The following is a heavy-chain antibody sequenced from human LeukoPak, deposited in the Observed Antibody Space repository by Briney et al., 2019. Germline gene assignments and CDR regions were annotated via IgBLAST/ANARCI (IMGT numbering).Heavy chain of an antibody. CDR2: ILYDGSNK. J-gene: IGHJ6*02. Sequence: GGSLRLSCAASGFTFSSYGMHWVRQAPGKGLEWVAVILYDGSNKYYADSVKGRFTTSRDNAKNTLYLQMNSLRAEDTALYYCTRVQAGRSGLMDVWGRGTTVTVSS. CDR1: GFTFSSYG. CDR3: TRVQAGRSGLMDV. V-gene: IGHV3-30*03. D-gene: IGHD2-8*02.